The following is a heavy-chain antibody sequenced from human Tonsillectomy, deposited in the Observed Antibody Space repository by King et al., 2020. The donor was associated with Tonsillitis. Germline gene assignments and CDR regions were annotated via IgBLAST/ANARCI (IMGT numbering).Heavy chain of an antibody. D-gene: IGHD2-2*01. CDR3: AKVPGPYCSSSTCYVDY. Sequence: EVQLVESGGGLVQPGGSLRLSCTASGFTFSSYAMSWVRQAPGKGLEWVSAISGSGGSTYYTDSLKGRFTISRDNSKNTLYLQMSSLRAEDTAVYYCAKVPGPYCSSSTCYVDYWGQGTLVTVSS. CDR2: ISGSGGST. V-gene: IGHV3-23*04. J-gene: IGHJ4*02. CDR1: GFTFSSYA.